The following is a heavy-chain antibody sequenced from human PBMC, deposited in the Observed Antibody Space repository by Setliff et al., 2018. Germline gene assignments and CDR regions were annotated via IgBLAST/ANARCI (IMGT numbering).Heavy chain of an antibody. D-gene: IGHD6-6*01. J-gene: IGHJ4*02. V-gene: IGHV3-7*01. CDR3: ARWRSSSPDDF. CDR1: GFTFSSYW. CDR2: IKHDGSEK. Sequence: HPGGSLRLSCVASGFTFSSYWMTWVRQVPRKGLEYVASIKHDGSEKYYVDSVRGRFTISRDNAKNSLYLQMDSLRDEDTAVYYCARWRSSSPDDFWGQGTLVTRLL.